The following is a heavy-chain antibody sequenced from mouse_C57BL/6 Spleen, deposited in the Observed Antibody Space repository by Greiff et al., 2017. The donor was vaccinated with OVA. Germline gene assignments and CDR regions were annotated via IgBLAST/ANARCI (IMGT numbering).Heavy chain of an antibody. D-gene: IGHD1-1*01. CDR1: GYTFTDYE. CDR3: TKMGTYYGSSPPDY. Sequence: VQLQQSGAELVRPGASVTLSCKASGYTFTDYEMHWVKQTPVHGLEWIGAIDPETGGTAYNQKFKGKAILTADKSSSTAYMELRSLTSEDSAVYYCTKMGTYYGSSPPDYWGQGTTLTVSS. J-gene: IGHJ2*01. V-gene: IGHV1-15*01. CDR2: IDPETGGT.